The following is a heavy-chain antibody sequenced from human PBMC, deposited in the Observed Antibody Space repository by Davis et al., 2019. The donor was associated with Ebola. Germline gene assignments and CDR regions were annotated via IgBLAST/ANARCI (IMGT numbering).Heavy chain of an antibody. CDR2: IGTAGDT. V-gene: IGHV3-13*01. CDR1: GFTFSSYD. CDR3: ARGGCSSTSCYGIDY. Sequence: GESLKISCAASGFTFSSYDMHWVRQATGKGLEWVSAIGTAGDTYYPGSVKGRFTISRENAKNSLYLQMNSLRAGDTAVYYCARGGCSSTSCYGIDYWGQGTTVTVSS. J-gene: IGHJ4*03. D-gene: IGHD2-2*01.